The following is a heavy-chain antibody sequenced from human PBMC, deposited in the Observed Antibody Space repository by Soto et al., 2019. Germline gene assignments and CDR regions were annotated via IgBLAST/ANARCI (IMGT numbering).Heavy chain of an antibody. CDR2: IDNYGSEI. CDR3: ATYSGYALPMDV. D-gene: IGHD5-12*01. V-gene: IGHV3-7*01. CDR1: GFALSSYW. J-gene: IGHJ6*03. Sequence: EVQLVESGGGLVQPGGSLRLPCAASGFALSSYWMTWVRQAPGKGLEWVASIDNYGSEIHYVGSVKGRFTISRDNAKNSVYLQMNSLRAEDSAMYYCATYSGYALPMDVWGKGTTVTVSS.